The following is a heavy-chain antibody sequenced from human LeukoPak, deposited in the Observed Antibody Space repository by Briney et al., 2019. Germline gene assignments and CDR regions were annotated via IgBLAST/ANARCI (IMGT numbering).Heavy chain of an antibody. Sequence: SETLSLTCTVSGGSISSSGYCWGWIRQPPGQGLEWIGNSCYSGATNYEPSLKSRVTITMDTSKNKFSLKLSSVSAADTAVYYCARRRGITPNWFDPWGQGTLVTVSS. V-gene: IGHV4-39*01. D-gene: IGHD3-10*01. CDR2: SCYSGAT. J-gene: IGHJ5*02. CDR1: GGSISSSGYC. CDR3: ARRRGITPNWFDP.